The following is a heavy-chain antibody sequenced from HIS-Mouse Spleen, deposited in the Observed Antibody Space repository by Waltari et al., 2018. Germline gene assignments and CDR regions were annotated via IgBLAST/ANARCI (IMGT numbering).Heavy chain of an antibody. V-gene: IGHV3-7*01. CDR1: GFTFSSDC. CDR2: IKQDGSEK. D-gene: IGHD5-12*01. CDR3: ARERRGPGWFDP. Sequence: EVQLVESGGGLVQPGGSLRLSCAASGFTFSSDCMSWVRQAPGKGLEWVANIKQDGSEKYYVDSVKGRFTISRDNAKNSLYLQMNSLRAEDTAVYYCARERRGPGWFDPWGQGTLVTVSS. J-gene: IGHJ5*02.